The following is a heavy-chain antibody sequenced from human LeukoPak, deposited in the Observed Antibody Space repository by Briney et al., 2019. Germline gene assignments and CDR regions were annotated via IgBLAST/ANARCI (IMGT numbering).Heavy chain of an antibody. V-gene: IGHV2-5*01. D-gene: IGHD3-9*01. J-gene: IGHJ3*02. CDR2: IYWNDDK. CDR3: AHSFGYYDILTGYYDDAFDI. CDR1: GFSLSTSGVG. Sequence: KLSGPTLVNPTQTLTLTCTFSGFSLSTSGVGVGWIRQPPGKALEWLALIYWNDDKRYSPSLKSRLTITKDTSKNQVVLTMTNMDPVDTATYYCAHSFGYYDILTGYYDDAFDIWGQGTMVTVSS.